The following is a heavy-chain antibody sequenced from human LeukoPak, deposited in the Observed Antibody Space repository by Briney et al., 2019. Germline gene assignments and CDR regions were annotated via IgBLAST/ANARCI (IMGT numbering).Heavy chain of an antibody. Sequence: PGGSLRLSCEASGFTLRNYGMHWVRQAPGEGLEWVAVISSDGKTDYYADSVKGRFTISRDNSMNMVYLQVNSVRPEDTAVYYCSREGMGPTFSAWFDPWGQGILVTVSP. V-gene: IGHV3-30*03. CDR3: SREGMGPTFSAWFDP. CDR1: GFTLRNYG. D-gene: IGHD3-16*01. J-gene: IGHJ5*02. CDR2: ISSDGKTD.